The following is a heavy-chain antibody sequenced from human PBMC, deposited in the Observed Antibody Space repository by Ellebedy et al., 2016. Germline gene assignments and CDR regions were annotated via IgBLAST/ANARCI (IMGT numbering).Heavy chain of an antibody. CDR2: INPSGGST. CDR3: ARRGPGYNYGSGYFQH. D-gene: IGHD5-18*01. V-gene: IGHV1-46*01. Sequence: ASVKVSCKASGYTFSSYGINWVRQAPGQGLEWMGRINPSGGSTIYAQKFQGRVTMTRGTSTSTVYMELSSLRSEDTAVYYCARRGPGYNYGSGYFQHWGQGTLVTVSS. CDR1: GYTFSSYG. J-gene: IGHJ1*01.